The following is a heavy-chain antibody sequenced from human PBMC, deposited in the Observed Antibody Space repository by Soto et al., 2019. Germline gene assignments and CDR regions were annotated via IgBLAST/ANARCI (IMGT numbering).Heavy chain of an antibody. CDR2: INYRGTT. CDR3: ARDAPGEAPY. D-gene: IGHD2-2*01. CDR1: GGSITNGDYY. V-gene: IGHV4-31*03. J-gene: IGHJ4*02. Sequence: QVQLQESGPGLVRPSQTLSLTCTVSGGSITNGDYYWNWIRQHPGKGLEWIGYINYRGTTFSNPSLKSRVFISVETSKNQCSLNLSSVSAADTAVYFCARDAPGEAPYWGQGTLVTVSS.